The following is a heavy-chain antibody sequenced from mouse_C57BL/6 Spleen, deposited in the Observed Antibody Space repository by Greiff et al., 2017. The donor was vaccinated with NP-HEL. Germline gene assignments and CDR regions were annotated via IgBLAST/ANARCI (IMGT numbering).Heavy chain of an antibody. J-gene: IGHJ4*01. CDR1: GYTFTSYW. V-gene: IGHV1-64*01. CDR2: IHPNSGST. CDR3: ARRPEGYYYAMDY. Sequence: QVQLQQPGAELVKPGASVKLSCKASGYTFTSYWMHWVKQRPGQGLEWIGMIHPNSGSTNYNEKFKSKATLTVDKSSSTAYMQLSSLTSEDSAVYYCARRPEGYYYAMDYWGQGTSVTVSS.